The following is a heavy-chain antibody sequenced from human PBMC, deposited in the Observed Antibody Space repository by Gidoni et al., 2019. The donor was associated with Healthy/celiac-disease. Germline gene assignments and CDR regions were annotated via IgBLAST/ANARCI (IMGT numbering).Heavy chain of an antibody. D-gene: IGHD3-22*01. J-gene: IGHJ4*02. CDR2: IKSKTDGGTT. V-gene: IGHV3-15*01. CDR3: TTVDYYDSSGYTY. Sequence: EVQLLESGGGLVKPGGSLSLSCAASVFTFSNAWMSWVRQAPGKGLEWVGRIKSKTDGGTTDYAAPVKGRFTISRDDSKNTLYLQMNSLKTEDTAVYYCTTVDYYDSSGYTYWGQGTLVTVSS. CDR1: VFTFSNAW.